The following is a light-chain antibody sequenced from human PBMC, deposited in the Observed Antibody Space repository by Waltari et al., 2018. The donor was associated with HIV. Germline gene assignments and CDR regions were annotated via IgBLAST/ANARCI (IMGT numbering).Light chain of an antibody. CDR3: VLYMGSGIWV. CDR1: SGSVSTTYY. J-gene: IGLJ3*02. CDR2: DTN. V-gene: IGLV8-61*01. Sequence: QTVVTQEPSFSVSPGGTVTLTCALSSGSVSTTYYTRWYQQTPGQAPRTLIYDTNTRSSGVPDRFSGSILGNKAALTITGAQAYDESDYYCVLYMGSGIWVFGGGTKLTVL.